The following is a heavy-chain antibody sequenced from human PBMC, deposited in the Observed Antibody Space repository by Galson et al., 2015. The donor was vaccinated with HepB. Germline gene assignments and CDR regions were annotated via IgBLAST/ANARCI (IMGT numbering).Heavy chain of an antibody. Sequence: SLRLSCAASGFNFGDYYMNWLRQAPGKGPEWLSFIGTSGRTKYYADSVKGRFTISRDNAKNSLYLQMSSLRAEDTAVYYCARGRGYGQGPYFDYCGQGTLATVSS. CDR2: IGTSGRTK. D-gene: IGHD5-12*01. CDR1: GFNFGDYY. J-gene: IGHJ4*02. V-gene: IGHV3-11*01. CDR3: ARGRGYGQGPYFDY.